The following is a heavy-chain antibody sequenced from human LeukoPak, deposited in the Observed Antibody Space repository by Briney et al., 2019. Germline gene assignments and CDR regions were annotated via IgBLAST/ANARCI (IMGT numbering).Heavy chain of an antibody. CDR3: ARYYSNYLFDY. J-gene: IGHJ4*02. V-gene: IGHV4-34*01. CDR1: GFTFSTFA. D-gene: IGHD4-11*01. CDR2: INHSGST. Sequence: GSLRLSCAASGFTFSTFAMSWVRQAPGKGLEWIGEINHSGSTNYNPSLKSRVTISVDTSKNQFSLKLSSVTAADTAVYYCARYYSNYLFDYWGQGTLVTVSS.